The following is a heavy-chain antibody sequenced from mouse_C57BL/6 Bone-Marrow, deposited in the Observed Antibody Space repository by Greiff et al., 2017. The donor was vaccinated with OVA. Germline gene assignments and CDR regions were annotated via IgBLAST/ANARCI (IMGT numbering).Heavy chain of an antibody. CDR3: ARSRGSGYVSYFDD. CDR1: GYTFTSYW. J-gene: IGHJ2*01. V-gene: IGHV1-64*01. Sequence: QVQLQQPGAELVKPGASVKLSCKASGYTFTSYWMHWVKQRPGQGLEWIGMIHPNSGSTNYNEKFKSKATLTVDKSSSTAYMQLSSLTSEDSAVYYCARSRGSGYVSYFDDWGQGTTLTVSS. CDR2: IHPNSGST. D-gene: IGHD3-2*02.